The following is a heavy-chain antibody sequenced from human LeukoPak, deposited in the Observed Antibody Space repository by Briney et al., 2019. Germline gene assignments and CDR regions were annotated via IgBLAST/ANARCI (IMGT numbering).Heavy chain of an antibody. Sequence: GGSLRLSCAASGFTFRSYGMHWVRQAPGKGLEWVALISYDGNNKYYADSVKGRFTISRDNSKNTLYLQMNSLRAEDTAVYYCAKEGSSWYEGYFDYWGQGTLVTVSS. CDR3: AKEGSSWYEGYFDY. D-gene: IGHD6-13*01. J-gene: IGHJ4*02. CDR2: ISYDGNNK. CDR1: GFTFRSYG. V-gene: IGHV3-30*18.